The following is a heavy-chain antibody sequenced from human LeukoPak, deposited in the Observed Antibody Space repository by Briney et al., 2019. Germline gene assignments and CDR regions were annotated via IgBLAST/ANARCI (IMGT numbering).Heavy chain of an antibody. D-gene: IGHD2-2*01. J-gene: IGHJ4*02. CDR3: ARGPLGYCSSTSCYLHPFDY. CDR1: GFTFSSYW. V-gene: IGHV3-7*01. CDR2: IKQDGSEK. Sequence: GGSLRLSCAASGFTFSSYWMSWVRQAPGKGLEWVANIKQDGSEKYYVDSVKGRFTISRDNAKNSLYLQMNSLRAEDTAVYYCARGPLGYCSSTSCYLHPFDYWGQGTLVTVSS.